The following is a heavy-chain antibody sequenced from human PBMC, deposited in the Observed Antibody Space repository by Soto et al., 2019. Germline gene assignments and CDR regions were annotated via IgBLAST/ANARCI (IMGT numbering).Heavy chain of an antibody. CDR1: GGPYNKYT. CDR2: TNPIFDIT. D-gene: IGHD2-21*02. V-gene: IGHV1-69*02. CDR3: AWSIVVVTALYY. Sequence: VASVKVSCKASGGPYNKYTISWVRQAPGQGLEWMGRTNPIFDITNYAQKFQGRVTITADKSTSTVYMELSSLRSEDTAVYYCAWSIVVVTALYYWGQGTLVTVSS. J-gene: IGHJ4*02.